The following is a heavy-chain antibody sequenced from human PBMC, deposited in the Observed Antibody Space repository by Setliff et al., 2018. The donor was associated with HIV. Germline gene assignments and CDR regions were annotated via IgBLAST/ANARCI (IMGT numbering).Heavy chain of an antibody. J-gene: IGHJ4*02. CDR3: ARGSHRATSVNTPFDY. D-gene: IGHD4-17*01. CDR2: IWYDGSDK. V-gene: IGHV3-33*01. CDR1: GFTFSRYG. Sequence: GGSLRLSCAASGFTFSRYGMHWVRQAPGKGLEWVAFIWYDGSDKYYADSVKGRFTISRDNSKNTLYVQMNSLSPEDTAAYYCARGSHRATSVNTPFDYWGQGTLVTVSS.